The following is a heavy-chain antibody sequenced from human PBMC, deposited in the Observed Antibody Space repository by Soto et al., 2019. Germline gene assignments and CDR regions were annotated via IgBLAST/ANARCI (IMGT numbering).Heavy chain of an antibody. Sequence: QVQLVQSGAEVKKPGSSLKVSCKASGGTFTNYAFSWVRQAPGQGLEWMGGIIPDFGTPDYAQKFQGRVTITADESTRTASMELSSLRSDDTAVYYCARERSVGYCITTTCPKPFYYSAMDVWGQGTTVTVSS. D-gene: IGHD2-2*01. CDR2: IIPDFGTP. V-gene: IGHV1-69*12. CDR3: ARERSVGYCITTTCPKPFYYSAMDV. CDR1: GGTFTNYA. J-gene: IGHJ6*02.